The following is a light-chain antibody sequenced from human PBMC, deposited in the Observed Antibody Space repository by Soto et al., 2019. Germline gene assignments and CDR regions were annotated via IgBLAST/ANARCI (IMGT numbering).Light chain of an antibody. CDR1: QSVNIY. CDR3: QQYNNWPQT. V-gene: IGKV3-11*01. J-gene: IGKJ1*01. Sequence: IVLTQSPATLSLSPGERATLSCRASQSVNIYLAWYQQKPGRAPRLLIYDASNRATGIPARFSGSVSGTDGTITISRLEKEDGAVYYCQQYNNWPQTFGQGTKVDIK. CDR2: DAS.